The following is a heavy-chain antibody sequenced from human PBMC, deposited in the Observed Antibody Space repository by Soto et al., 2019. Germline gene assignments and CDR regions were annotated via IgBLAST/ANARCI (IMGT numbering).Heavy chain of an antibody. Sequence: PLGTPSLTCTVSGGSIPDFPLGWVPQPPGKGLEWIGSFYFSETTNSDPSLKGRVTVAVDSSKSHFSLKLASVTAEDTAIYYCTRSNTASSSPDYWGQGSLVTVSS. CDR1: GGSIPDFP. D-gene: IGHD6-13*01. V-gene: IGHV4-59*08. J-gene: IGHJ4*02. CDR2: FYFSETT. CDR3: TRSNTASSSPDY.